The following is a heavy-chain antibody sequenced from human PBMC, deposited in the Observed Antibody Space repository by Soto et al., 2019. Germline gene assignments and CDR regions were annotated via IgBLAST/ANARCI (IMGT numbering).Heavy chain of an antibody. CDR1: GFTSSSYD. CDR3: ARGGTYYYGSGSPTQRAFDI. Sequence: GGSLRLSCAASGFTSSSYDMHWVRQATGKGLEWVSAIGTAGDTYYPGSVKGRFTISRENAKNSLYLQMNSLRAGDTAVYYCARGGTYYYGSGSPTQRAFDIWGQGTMVTVSS. V-gene: IGHV3-13*01. CDR2: IGTAGDT. J-gene: IGHJ3*02. D-gene: IGHD3-10*01.